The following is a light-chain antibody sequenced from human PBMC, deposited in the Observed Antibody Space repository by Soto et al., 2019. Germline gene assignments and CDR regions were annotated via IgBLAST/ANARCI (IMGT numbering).Light chain of an antibody. CDR2: WAS. J-gene: IGKJ1*01. CDR3: QQYYSTPPT. V-gene: IGKV4-1*01. Sequence: DIVMTQSPDSLAVSLGERATINCKSSQSILYNSNNKNYLAWYQQKPGQPPKLLIYWASTRESGVPDRFSGSGSGTEFTLTISSLQSEDVVVYHCQQYYSTPPTFGQGTKVEIK. CDR1: QSILYNSNNKNY.